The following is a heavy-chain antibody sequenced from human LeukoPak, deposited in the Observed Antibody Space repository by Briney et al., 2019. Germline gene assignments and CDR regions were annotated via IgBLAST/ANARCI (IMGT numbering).Heavy chain of an antibody. D-gene: IGHD3-22*01. CDR1: GFTFNTYA. CDR2: ISDSGGSA. CDR3: AKGSKLVVITRDHYMAV. V-gene: IGHV3-23*01. J-gene: IGHJ6*03. Sequence: GGSLRLSCAASGFTFNTYAMSWVRQAPGKGLEWVSAISDSGGSAYYADSVKGRFTISRDNSKNTLYLQMNGLRAGDTAVYYCAKGSKLVVITRDHYMAVWGKGTTVTISS.